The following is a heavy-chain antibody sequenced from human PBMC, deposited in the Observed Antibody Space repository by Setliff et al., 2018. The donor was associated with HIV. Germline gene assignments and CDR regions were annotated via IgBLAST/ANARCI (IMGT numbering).Heavy chain of an antibody. Sequence: SETLSLTCGLYGGPLSGYCWTWIRQSPEKGLEWIGEINDSGDTKYNPSLMGRLSMSVEKSKNEFSLKVTSLTAADTAVYFCTRGPARRYPGSTVYGLWGQGTPVTVSS. D-gene: IGHD1-26*01. CDR3: TRGPARRYPGSTVYGL. CDR2: INDSGDT. CDR1: GGPLSGYC. J-gene: IGHJ1*01. V-gene: IGHV4-34*01.